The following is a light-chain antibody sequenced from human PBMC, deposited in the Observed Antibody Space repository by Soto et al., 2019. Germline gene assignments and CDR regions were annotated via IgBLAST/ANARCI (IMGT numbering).Light chain of an antibody. J-gene: IGKJ1*01. CDR2: GAS. Sequence: EILLTQSTGTLSLSPGERATLSCRASQSVSSSYLAWYQQKPGQAPRLLIYGASSRATGIPDRFSGSGSGTDFTLTISRLEPEDFAVYYCQQYGSSHWTFGQGTKVEIK. CDR1: QSVSSSY. CDR3: QQYGSSHWT. V-gene: IGKV3-20*01.